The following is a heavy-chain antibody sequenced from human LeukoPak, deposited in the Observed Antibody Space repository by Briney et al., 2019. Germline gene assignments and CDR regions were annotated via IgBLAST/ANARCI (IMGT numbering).Heavy chain of an antibody. J-gene: IGHJ4*02. V-gene: IGHV3-30*02. CDR3: ARKFVDY. CDR2: IDYDGTVK. D-gene: IGHD2-21*01. Sequence: GGSLRLSCAASGFTFSNYDMCWVRQAPGKGLEWVAFIDYDGTVKYYEDSVKGRFTISRDNSKHTVYLQMNSLRTEDTAIYYCARKFVDYWGQGTLVTVSS. CDR1: GFTFSNYD.